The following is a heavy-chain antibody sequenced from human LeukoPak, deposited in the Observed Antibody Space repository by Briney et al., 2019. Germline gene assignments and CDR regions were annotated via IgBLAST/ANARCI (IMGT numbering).Heavy chain of an antibody. Sequence: GGSLRLSCAASGFTFSSYSMNWVRQAPGKGLEWVSSISSSSSYIYYADSVKGRFTIYRDKSKNSLYLQMNSLRAEDTAVYYCARDGHGDYGNDAFDIWGQGTMVTVSS. CDR3: ARDGHGDYGNDAFDI. CDR2: ISSSSSYI. CDR1: GFTFSSYS. J-gene: IGHJ3*02. V-gene: IGHV3-21*01. D-gene: IGHD4-17*01.